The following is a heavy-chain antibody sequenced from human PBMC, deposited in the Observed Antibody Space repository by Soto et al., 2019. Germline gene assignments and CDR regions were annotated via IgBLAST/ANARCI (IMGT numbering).Heavy chain of an antibody. CDR1: GFTFSSYW. CDR3: AEGDFWSGSTRYGMDV. Sequence: RLSCAASGFTFSSYWMHWVRQAPGKGLVWVSRINSDGSSTSYADSVKGRFTISRDNAKNTLYLQMNSLRAEDTAVYYCAEGDFWSGSTRYGMDVWGQGTTVTVSS. CDR2: INSDGSST. D-gene: IGHD3-3*01. V-gene: IGHV3-74*01. J-gene: IGHJ6*02.